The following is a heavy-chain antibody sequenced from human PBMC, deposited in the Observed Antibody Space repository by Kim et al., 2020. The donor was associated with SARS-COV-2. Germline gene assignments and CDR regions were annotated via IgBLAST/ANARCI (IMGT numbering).Heavy chain of an antibody. Sequence: NTSYNPALKSRVTMSRETSKGQFSLRRSSVTAADTAVYYCAGSWGKNWFDPWGQGTLVTVSA. D-gene: IGHD1-26*01. CDR3: AGSWGKNWFDP. J-gene: IGHJ5*02. V-gene: IGHV4-4*07. CDR2: NT.